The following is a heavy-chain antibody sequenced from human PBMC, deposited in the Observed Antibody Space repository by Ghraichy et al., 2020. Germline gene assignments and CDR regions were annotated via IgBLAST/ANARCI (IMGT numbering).Heavy chain of an antibody. J-gene: IGHJ4*02. CDR3: ARVWSGTTLAPSPSGVFDY. D-gene: IGHD3-3*01. Sequence: SETLSLTCTVSGGSISNNNYYWGWIRQPPGKGLEWIGSIYYSGSTYYNPSLKSRVTISVDTSEIQFSLKLNSVTAADTAVYYCARVWSGTTLAPSPSGVFDYWGQGTLVTVSS. CDR1: GGSISNNNYY. CDR2: IYYSGST. V-gene: IGHV4-39*01.